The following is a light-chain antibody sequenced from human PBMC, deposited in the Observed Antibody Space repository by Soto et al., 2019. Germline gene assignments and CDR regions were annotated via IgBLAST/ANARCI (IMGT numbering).Light chain of an antibody. CDR2: EVS. CDR1: SSDVGGYNY. CDR3: SSYAGSNNEV. Sequence: QSALSQPPSASGSPGQSVTISCTGTSSDVGGYNYVSWYQQHPGKAPKLMIYEVSKRPSGVPDRFSGSKSGNTASLTVSGLQAEDDSDYYCSSYAGSNNEVFGGGTQLTVL. J-gene: IGLJ2*01. V-gene: IGLV2-8*01.